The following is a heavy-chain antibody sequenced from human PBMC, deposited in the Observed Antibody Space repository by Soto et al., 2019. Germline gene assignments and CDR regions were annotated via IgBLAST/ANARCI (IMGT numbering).Heavy chain of an antibody. CDR1: GFTFSHYA. CDR3: ARVGLNVFRAASDSYNWFEP. D-gene: IGHD6-25*01. CDR2: ISYHGNTE. V-gene: IGHV3-30*04. Sequence: HPGGSLRLSCTASGFTFSHYALHWLRQTPGKGLEWVAYISYHGNTEKYADSVKGRFTISRDNYKKEVYLQMNSLRIEDTAVYYCARVGLNVFRAASDSYNWFEPWGQGTLVTVSS. J-gene: IGHJ5*02.